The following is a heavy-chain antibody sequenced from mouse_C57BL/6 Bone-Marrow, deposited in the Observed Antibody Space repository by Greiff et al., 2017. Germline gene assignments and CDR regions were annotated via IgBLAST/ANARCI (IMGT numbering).Heavy chain of an antibody. CDR3: AIQGYYGDGAMDY. Sequence: EVMLVESGGGLVQPGESLKLSCESNEYEFPSHDMSWVRKTPEKRLELVAAINSDGGSTYYPDTMERRFIISRDNTKNTLYLQMSSLRSEDTALYYCAIQGYYGDGAMDYWGQGTLVTVSS. CDR1: EYEFPSHD. CDR2: INSDGGST. D-gene: IGHD2-13*01. J-gene: IGHJ4*01. V-gene: IGHV5-2*03.